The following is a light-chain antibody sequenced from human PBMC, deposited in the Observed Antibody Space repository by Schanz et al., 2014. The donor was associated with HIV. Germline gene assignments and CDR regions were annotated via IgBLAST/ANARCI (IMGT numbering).Light chain of an antibody. Sequence: QSVLTQPPSASGTPGQRVTFSCSGSSSSIGSNYVYWYQQLPGTAPRLLIYSHNERPSGVPDRFSGSQSGTSASLAIIGLQFEDEAHYFCAAWDDTLNGPVFGGGTKLTVL. CDR2: SHN. CDR1: SSSIGSNY. V-gene: IGLV1-44*01. CDR3: AAWDDTLNGPV. J-gene: IGLJ2*01.